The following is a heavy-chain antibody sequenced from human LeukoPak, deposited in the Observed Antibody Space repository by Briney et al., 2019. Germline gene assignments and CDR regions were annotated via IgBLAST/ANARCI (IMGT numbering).Heavy chain of an antibody. CDR1: GLAFSAYK. J-gene: IGHJ4*02. CDR2: MSYGGQNE. Sequence: GGSLRLSCAASGLAFSAYKIHWVRQAPRKGLVWVAVMSYGGQNERYADSVKGRFTVSRDNAKNSLYLQMNSLRAEDTAVYYCARDRYFPNDYWGQGTLVTVSS. D-gene: IGHD3-16*02. CDR3: ARDRYFPNDY. V-gene: IGHV3-30*03.